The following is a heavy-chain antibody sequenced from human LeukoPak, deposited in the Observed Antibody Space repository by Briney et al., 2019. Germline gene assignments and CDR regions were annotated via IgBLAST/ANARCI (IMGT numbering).Heavy chain of an antibody. J-gene: IGHJ4*02. CDR1: SGSISSYY. V-gene: IGHV4-4*07. CDR2: IYSTGST. D-gene: IGHD5/OR15-5a*01. Sequence: PSETLSLTCTVSSGSISSYYWSWIRQPAGKRLEWIGRIYSTGSTIYNPSLKSRVTMSVDTSKNQFSLKLSSVTAADTAVYYCARVAHDLYPYYFDYWGQGTLVTVSS. CDR3: ARVAHDLYPYYFDY.